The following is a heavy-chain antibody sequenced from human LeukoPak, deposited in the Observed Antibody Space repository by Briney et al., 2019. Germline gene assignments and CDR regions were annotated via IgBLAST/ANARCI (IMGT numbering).Heavy chain of an antibody. V-gene: IGHV3-48*01. CDR2: INTGSSTI. D-gene: IGHD3-10*01. CDR1: GFPFSSYS. J-gene: IGHJ4*02. CDR3: ARDKRGYGSGSHYYFDL. Sequence: GGSLRLSCAASGFPFSSYSMNWVRQAPGKGLEWVSYINTGSSTIYYADSLKGRITISRDNAGNSLYLQMNSLRAEDTAVYYCARDKRGYGSGSHYYFDLWGQGTLVTVSS.